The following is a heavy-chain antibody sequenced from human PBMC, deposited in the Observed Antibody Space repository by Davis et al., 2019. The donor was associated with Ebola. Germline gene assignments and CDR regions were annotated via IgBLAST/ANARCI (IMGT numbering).Heavy chain of an antibody. CDR1: GFTFSSYA. D-gene: IGHD5-18*01. Sequence: GGSLRLSCAASGFTFSSYAMSWVRQAPGKGLEWVSAISGSGGSTYYADSVKGRFTISRDNSKNTLYLQMNSLRAEDTAVYYCAQGGYSYGYYYYYGMDVWGQGTTVTVSS. CDR3: AQGGYSYGYYYYYGMDV. CDR2: ISGSGGST. V-gene: IGHV3-23*01. J-gene: IGHJ6*02.